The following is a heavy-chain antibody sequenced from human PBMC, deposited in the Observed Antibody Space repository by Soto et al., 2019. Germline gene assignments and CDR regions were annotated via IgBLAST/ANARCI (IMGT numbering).Heavy chain of an antibody. V-gene: IGHV3-30*03. J-gene: IGHJ4*02. CDR2: ISYDENNK. CDR1: GFTFSSYG. CDR3: ARESEDLTSNFDY. Sequence: PGGSLRRSCAASGFTFSSYGMNWVRQAPGKGLEWVAVISYDENNKYYADSVKGRFTISRDNAKNSLYLEMNSLRAEDTAVYYCARESEDLTSNFDYWGQGTLVTVSS.